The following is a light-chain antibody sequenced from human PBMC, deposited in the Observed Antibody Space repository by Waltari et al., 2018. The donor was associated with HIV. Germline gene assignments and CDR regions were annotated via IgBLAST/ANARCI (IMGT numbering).Light chain of an antibody. Sequence: DIQMTQSPSSLSASVGDRVTITCRPSQHIGNNLIWYQQKPGKAPKLLIYASSSVQNGVPSRFSGSGSATHFTLTISSLQPEDFATYHCQQSHSRPLTFGQGTKVEI. CDR1: QHIGNN. J-gene: IGKJ1*01. CDR3: QQSHSRPLT. V-gene: IGKV1-39*01. CDR2: ASS.